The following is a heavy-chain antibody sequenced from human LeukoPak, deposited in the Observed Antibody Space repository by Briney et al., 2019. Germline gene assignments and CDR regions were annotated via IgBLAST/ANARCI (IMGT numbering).Heavy chain of an antibody. CDR1: GFTFGSFG. CDR3: ARAPLEIVGIDY. Sequence: GGSLRLSCAASGFTFGSFGMNWVRQAPGRGLEWVSYISSSGNAIYYAESVKVRFTISRDNARNSLYLQMDSLRVEDTAVYYCARAPLEIVGIDYWGQGTLVTVSS. D-gene: IGHD1-26*01. CDR2: ISSSGNAI. J-gene: IGHJ4*02. V-gene: IGHV3-48*01.